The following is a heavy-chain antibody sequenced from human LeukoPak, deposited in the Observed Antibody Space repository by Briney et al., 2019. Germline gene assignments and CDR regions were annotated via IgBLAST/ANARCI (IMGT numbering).Heavy chain of an antibody. D-gene: IGHD1-26*01. J-gene: IGHJ4*02. V-gene: IGHV3-21*01. CDR1: GFTFDTYA. Sequence: GGSLRLSCAASGFTFDTYAMTWVRQAPGKGLEWVSSISSGGTYIYYAESVRGRSTISRDNTKNFLYLQLSTLRVEDTAVYYCARDRPTGRSRGIVVQWGQGTLVTVSS. CDR3: ARDRPTGRSRGIVVQ. CDR2: ISSGGTYI.